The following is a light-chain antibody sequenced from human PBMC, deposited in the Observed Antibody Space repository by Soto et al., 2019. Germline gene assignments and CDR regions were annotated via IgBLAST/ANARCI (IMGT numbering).Light chain of an antibody. CDR1: QSVSSPY. J-gene: IGKJ3*01. V-gene: IGKV3-20*01. CDR2: GAS. Sequence: EIVLTQSPGTLSLSPGERATLSCRASQSVSSPYLAWYQQKPGQAPRLLIYGASTRATGIPDRFSGSGSGTDFTLTITRLEPEDFAVYYCQHYNYSPFTFGPATIVDIK. CDR3: QHYNYSPFT.